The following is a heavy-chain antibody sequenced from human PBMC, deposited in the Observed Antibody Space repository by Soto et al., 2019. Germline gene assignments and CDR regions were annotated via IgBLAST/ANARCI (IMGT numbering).Heavy chain of an antibody. Sequence: SDTLSLTCSVSGGSISRGYYYCSWIRQPPWQGLELIVNLYYSGNTYYNPSLKSRLIISIDTSKNQFSLKVGSVTAADSAMYYCVRIPHSTTSYYDHSYGMDVWGQGTTVTVSS. CDR3: VRIPHSTTSYYDHSYGMDV. CDR1: GGSISRGYYY. V-gene: IGHV4-30-4*02. D-gene: IGHD6-13*01. J-gene: IGHJ6*02. CDR2: LYYSGNT.